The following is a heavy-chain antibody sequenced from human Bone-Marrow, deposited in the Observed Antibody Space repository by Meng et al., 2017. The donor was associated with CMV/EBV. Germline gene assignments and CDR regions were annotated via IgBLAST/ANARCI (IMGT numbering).Heavy chain of an antibody. CDR1: GYTFTSYG. CDR3: ARELWDLGYCSSTSCRGGTGVDY. V-gene: IGHV1-2*02. J-gene: IGHJ4*02. D-gene: IGHD2-2*01. CDR2: INPNSGGT. Sequence: ASVKVSCKASGYTFTSYGISWVRQAPGQGLEWMGWINPNSGGTNYAQKFQGRVTMTRDTSISTAYMELCRLRSDDTAVYYCARELWDLGYCSSTSCRGGTGVDYWGQGTRVT.